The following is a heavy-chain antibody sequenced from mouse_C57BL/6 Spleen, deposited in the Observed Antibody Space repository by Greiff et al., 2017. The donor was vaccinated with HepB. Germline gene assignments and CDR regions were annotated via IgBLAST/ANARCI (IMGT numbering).Heavy chain of an antibody. Sequence: EVQLQQSGPELVKPGASVKISCKASGYTFTDYYMNWVKQSHGKSLEWIGDINPNNGGTSYNQKFKGKATLTVDKSSSTAYMELRSLTSEDSAVYYCARDYDYEYAMDYWGQGTSVAVSS. CDR2: INPNNGGT. CDR3: ARDYDYEYAMDY. D-gene: IGHD2-4*01. J-gene: IGHJ4*01. V-gene: IGHV1-26*01. CDR1: GYTFTDYY.